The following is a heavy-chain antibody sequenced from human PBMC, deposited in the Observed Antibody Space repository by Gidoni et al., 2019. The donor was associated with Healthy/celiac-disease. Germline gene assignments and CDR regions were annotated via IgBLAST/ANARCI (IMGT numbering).Heavy chain of an antibody. J-gene: IGHJ6*02. Sequence: EVKLVESGGCLVQPGRSLRLSCASSGFTFDDYAMHCVRQAPGKGLEWVSGISWKSGSIGYADSVKGRFTISRDNAKNSLYLQMNSLRAEDTALYYCAKDIGPYYGMDVWGQGTTVTVSS. CDR3: AKDIGPYYGMDV. V-gene: IGHV3-9*01. CDR1: GFTFDDYA. CDR2: ISWKSGSI.